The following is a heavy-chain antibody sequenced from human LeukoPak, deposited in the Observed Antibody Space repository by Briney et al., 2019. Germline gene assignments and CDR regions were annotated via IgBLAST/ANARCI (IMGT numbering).Heavy chain of an antibody. CDR3: ARESSYGYFAFDI. D-gene: IGHD5-18*01. J-gene: IGHJ3*02. V-gene: IGHV3-30-3*01. Sequence: GGSLRLSCAASGFTFSSYAMHWVRQAPGKGLEWVAVISYDGSNKYYADSAKGRFTISRDNSKNTLYLQMNSLRAEDTAVYYCARESSYGYFAFDIWGQGTMVTVSS. CDR2: ISYDGSNK. CDR1: GFTFSSYA.